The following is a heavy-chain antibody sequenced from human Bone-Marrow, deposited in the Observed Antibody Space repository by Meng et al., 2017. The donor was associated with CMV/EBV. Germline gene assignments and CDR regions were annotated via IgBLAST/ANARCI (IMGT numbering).Heavy chain of an antibody. CDR3: ARATDSIAARPSAFDI. Sequence: GGSLRLSCAASGFTFSSYAMHWVRQAPGKGLEWVAVTSYDGSNKYYADSVKGRFTISRDNSKNTLYLQMNSLRAEDTAVYYCARATDSIAARPSAFDIWDQGTMVTVSS. V-gene: IGHV3-30-3*01. D-gene: IGHD6-6*01. CDR2: TSYDGSNK. J-gene: IGHJ3*02. CDR1: GFTFSSYA.